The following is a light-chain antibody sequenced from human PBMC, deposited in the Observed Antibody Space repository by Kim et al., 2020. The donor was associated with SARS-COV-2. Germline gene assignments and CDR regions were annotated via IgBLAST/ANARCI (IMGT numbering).Light chain of an antibody. Sequence: PGKSVTNFCTGTSSDVGGYNYVSWYQQHPDKAPKLMIYDDTKRPSGVPARFSGSKSGNTASLTISGLQAEDETDYYCCSFAGTYYVFGTGTKVTVL. V-gene: IGLV2-11*01. CDR2: DDT. CDR1: SSDVGGYNY. CDR3: CSFAGTYYV. J-gene: IGLJ1*01.